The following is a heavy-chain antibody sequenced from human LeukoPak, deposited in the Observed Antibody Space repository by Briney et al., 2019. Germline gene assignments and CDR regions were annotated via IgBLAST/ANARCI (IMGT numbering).Heavy chain of an antibody. CDR1: GFTFSSYG. D-gene: IGHD6-19*01. CDR2: ISGSGGST. Sequence: GGSLRLSCAASGFTFSSYGMSWVRQAPGKGLEWVSAISGSGGSTYYADSVKGRFTISRDNDKNSLYLQMNSLRAEDTAVYYCARFRIAVAGTKRNYYYYYYMDVWGKGTTVTISS. J-gene: IGHJ6*03. V-gene: IGHV3-23*01. CDR3: ARFRIAVAGTKRNYYYYYYMDV.